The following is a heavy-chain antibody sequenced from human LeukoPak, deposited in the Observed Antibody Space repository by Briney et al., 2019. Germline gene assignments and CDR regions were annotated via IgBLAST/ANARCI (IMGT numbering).Heavy chain of an antibody. Sequence: PGGSLRLSCAASGFTFSSYGMHWVRQAPGKGLEWVSSISSSSSYIYYADSVKGRFTISRDNAKNSLYLQMNSLRAEDTAVYYCAREDSYYYGSGSYPFDYWGQGTLVTVSS. J-gene: IGHJ4*02. CDR3: AREDSYYYGSGSYPFDY. CDR2: ISSSSSYI. CDR1: GFTFSSYG. D-gene: IGHD3-10*01. V-gene: IGHV3-21*01.